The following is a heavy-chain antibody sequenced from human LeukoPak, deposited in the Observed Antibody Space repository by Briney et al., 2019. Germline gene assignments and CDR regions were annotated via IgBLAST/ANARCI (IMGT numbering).Heavy chain of an antibody. J-gene: IGHJ4*02. CDR1: GFTFSSYD. Sequence: EAGGSLRLSCAASGFTFSSYDMHWVRQATGKGLEWVSGIGKAGDTYYSGSAKGRFTISRENAKNSLYLEMNSLRAGDTAVYYCVKDWDYWGQGTLVTVSS. V-gene: IGHV3-13*04. CDR2: IGKAGDT. CDR3: VKDWDY. D-gene: IGHD1-26*01.